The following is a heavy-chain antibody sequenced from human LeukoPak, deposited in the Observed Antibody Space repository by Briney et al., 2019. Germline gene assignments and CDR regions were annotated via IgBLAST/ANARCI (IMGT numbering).Heavy chain of an antibody. J-gene: IGHJ6*03. V-gene: IGHV4-59*01. CDR2: IYYSGST. Sequence: PSETLSLTCTVSGGSISSYYRSWIRQPPGKGLEWIGYIYYSGSTNYNPSLKSRVTISVDTSKNQFSLKLSSVTAADTAVYYCARGIIAARHYYSMDVWGKGTTVTVSS. CDR1: GGSISSYY. D-gene: IGHD6-6*01. CDR3: ARGIIAARHYYSMDV.